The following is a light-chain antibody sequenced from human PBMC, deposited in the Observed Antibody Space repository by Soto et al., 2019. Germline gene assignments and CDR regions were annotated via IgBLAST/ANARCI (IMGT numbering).Light chain of an antibody. CDR3: QQYNTYSGYT. J-gene: IGKJ5*01. CDR1: QSISSW. V-gene: IGKV1-5*01. Sequence: IQMTNSPSTLSASVGDRVTITCRASQSISSWLAWYQQKPGKAPKLLIYDASNLESGVPSRFSGSGSGTEFTLTISSLQPDDFATYYCQQYNTYSGYTFGQGTRLEIK. CDR2: DAS.